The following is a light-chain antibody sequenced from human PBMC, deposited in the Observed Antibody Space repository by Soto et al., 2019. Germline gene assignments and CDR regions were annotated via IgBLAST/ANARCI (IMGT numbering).Light chain of an antibody. CDR1: QSASRN. CDR3: QQYNNWPIT. Sequence: EIVMTQSPATLSVSPGERATLSCRASQSASRNLAWYQQKPGRAARLLIYGASTRATGIPARFSGSGSGTEFSLTISSLQSEDFAVYYCQQYNNWPITFGQGTRLEIK. V-gene: IGKV3-15*01. CDR2: GAS. J-gene: IGKJ5*01.